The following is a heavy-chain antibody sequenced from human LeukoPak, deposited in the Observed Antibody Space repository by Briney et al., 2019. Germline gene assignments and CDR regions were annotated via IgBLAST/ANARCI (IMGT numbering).Heavy chain of an antibody. V-gene: IGHV3-74*01. CDR3: ARALTPITIFGVVQTYYYYMDV. D-gene: IGHD3-3*01. CDR1: GFTFSSYW. CDR2: INSDGSST. J-gene: IGHJ6*03. Sequence: PGGSLRLSCAASGFTFSSYWMHWVRQAPGKGLVWVSRINSDGSSTSYADSVKGRFTISRDNAKNTLYLQMNSLRAEDTAVYYCARALTPITIFGVVQTYYYYMDVWGKGTTVTVSS.